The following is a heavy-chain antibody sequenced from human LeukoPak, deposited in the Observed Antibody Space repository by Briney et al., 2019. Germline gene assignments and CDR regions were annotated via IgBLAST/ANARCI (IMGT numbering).Heavy chain of an antibody. CDR1: GGSFSGYY. V-gene: IGHV4-34*01. CDR3: ARILSRGDFWSGSPYYYMDV. D-gene: IGHD3-3*01. J-gene: IGHJ6*03. Sequence: SETLSLTCAVYGGSFSGYYWSWIRQPPGKGLEWIGEINHSGSTNYNPSLKSRVTISVDTSKNQFSLKLSSVTAADTAVYYCARILSRGDFWSGSPYYYMDVWGKGTTVTVSS. CDR2: INHSGST.